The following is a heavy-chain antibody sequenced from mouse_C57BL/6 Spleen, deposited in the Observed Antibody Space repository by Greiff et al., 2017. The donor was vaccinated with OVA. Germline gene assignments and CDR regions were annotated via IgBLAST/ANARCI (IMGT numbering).Heavy chain of an antibody. J-gene: IGHJ3*01. V-gene: IGHV1-18*01. Sequence: DVQLQESGPELVKPGASVKIPCKASGYTFTDYNMDWVKQSHGKSLEWIGDINPNNGGTIYNQKFKGKATLTVDKSSSTAYMELRSLTSEDTAVYYCARRDYYGRWFAYWGQGTLVTVSA. CDR1: GYTFTDYN. CDR3: ARRDYYGRWFAY. CDR2: INPNNGGT. D-gene: IGHD1-1*01.